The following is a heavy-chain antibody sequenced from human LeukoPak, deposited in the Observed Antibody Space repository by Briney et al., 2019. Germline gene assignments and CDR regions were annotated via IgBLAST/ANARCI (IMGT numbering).Heavy chain of an antibody. D-gene: IGHD3-10*01. Sequence: SETLSLTCAVYGGSFSGYYWSWIRQPPGKGLEWIGEINHSGSTNYNPSLKSRVTISVDTSKNQFSLKLSSVTAADTAVYYCARDTPRFGELAHWGQGTLVTVSS. CDR1: GGSFSGYY. J-gene: IGHJ4*02. CDR2: INHSGST. V-gene: IGHV4-34*09. CDR3: ARDTPRFGELAH.